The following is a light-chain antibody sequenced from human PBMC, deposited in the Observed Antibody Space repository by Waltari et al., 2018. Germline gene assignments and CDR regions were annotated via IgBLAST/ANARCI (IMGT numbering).Light chain of an antibody. V-gene: IGKV3-20*01. CDR1: QSVSRT. Sequence: EIVLTQSPGTLSLSPGERATLSCRASQSVSRTLAWYQQKPGQAPRLLIYDASSRATCIPDRFSGSGSGTVSLTISRLEPEDFAVYYCQKYGTLPATFGQGTKVEIK. CDR3: QKYGTLPAT. J-gene: IGKJ1*01. CDR2: DAS.